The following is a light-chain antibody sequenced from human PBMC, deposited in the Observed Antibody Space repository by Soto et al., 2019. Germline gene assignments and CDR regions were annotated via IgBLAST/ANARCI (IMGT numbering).Light chain of an antibody. V-gene: IGLV2-23*01. CDR3: CSYAGSITV. Sequence: QSALTQPASVAGYPGQSIAISCTGTSSNVGNYILVSWYQQHPDKAPKLIIYEGTKRPSGVSTRFSGSKSGNTASLTISGLQAEDEADYYCCSYAGSITVFGGGTQLTVL. J-gene: IGLJ7*01. CDR1: SSNVGNYIL. CDR2: EGT.